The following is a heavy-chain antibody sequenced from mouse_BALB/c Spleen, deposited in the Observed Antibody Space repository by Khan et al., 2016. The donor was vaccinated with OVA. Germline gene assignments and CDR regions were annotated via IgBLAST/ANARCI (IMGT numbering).Heavy chain of an antibody. J-gene: IGHJ3*01. CDR2: FNPSNGDT. Sequence: QVQLQQPGAELVKPGASVKLSCKASGFTFTSYYMYWVKQRPGQGLEWIGEFNPSNGDTNFNEKFKSKATLTVDRSSSTAYMQLSRPTSEDSAVYYCTRSGDGSFAYWGQGTLVTVSA. V-gene: IGHV1S81*02. CDR3: TRSGDGSFAY. CDR1: GFTFTSYY. D-gene: IGHD1-1*02.